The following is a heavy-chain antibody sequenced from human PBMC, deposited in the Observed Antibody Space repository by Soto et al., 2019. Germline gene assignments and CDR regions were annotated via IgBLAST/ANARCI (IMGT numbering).Heavy chain of an antibody. D-gene: IGHD2-2*01. CDR1: GGTFSSYA. CDR3: ARSQGSSTSLEIYYYYYYGMDV. J-gene: IGHJ6*02. Sequence: QVQLVQSGAEVKKPGSSVKVSCKASGGTFSSYAISWVRQAHGQGLEWMGGIIPISETTNYAQKFQGRVTITADESKSTASMELSSLRSEDTAVYYCARSQGSSTSLEIYYYYYYGMDVWGQGTTVTVSS. CDR2: IIPISETT. V-gene: IGHV1-69*01.